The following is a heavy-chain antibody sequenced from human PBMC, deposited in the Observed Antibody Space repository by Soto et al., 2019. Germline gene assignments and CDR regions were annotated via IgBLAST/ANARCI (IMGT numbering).Heavy chain of an antibody. CDR3: ARDLTGLVFDY. Sequence: EVQLVESGGGLVQPGGSLRLCCAASGFTFSSYWMHWVRQAPGKGLVWVSRINSDGSSISYADSVKGRFTISRDNAKNTLYLQMNSLRVEDTAVYYCARDLTGLVFDYSGQGTLVTVSS. V-gene: IGHV3-74*01. J-gene: IGHJ4*02. CDR1: GFTFSSYW. CDR2: INSDGSSI. D-gene: IGHD3-9*01.